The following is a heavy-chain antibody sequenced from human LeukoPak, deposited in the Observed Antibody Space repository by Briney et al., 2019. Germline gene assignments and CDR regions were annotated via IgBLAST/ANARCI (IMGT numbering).Heavy chain of an antibody. V-gene: IGHV1-8*02. Sequence: GASVKVSCKASGYTFTGYYMHWVRQATGQGLEWMGWMNPNSGNTGYAQKFQGRVTMTRNTSISTAYMELSSLRSEDTAVYYCARSFQGYWGQGTLVTVSS. CDR1: GYTFTGYY. CDR2: MNPNSGNT. J-gene: IGHJ4*02. CDR3: ARSFQGY.